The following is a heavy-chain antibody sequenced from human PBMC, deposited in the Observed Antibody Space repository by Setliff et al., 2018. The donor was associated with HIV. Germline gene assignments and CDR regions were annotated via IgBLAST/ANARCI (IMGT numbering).Heavy chain of an antibody. V-gene: IGHV4-39*07. J-gene: IGHJ4*02. CDR3: VHSLLGAPMVDY. D-gene: IGHD3-16*01. CDR1: GGSISSNTYY. CDR2: IYHSGKT. Sequence: SETLSLTCTVSGGSISSNTYYWGWVRQPPGQGLEWIGSIYHSGKTYSNPSLKSRVTVSVDTSVNQFSLRLNSVTAADTAMYYCVHSLLGAPMVDYWGQGTLVTVSS.